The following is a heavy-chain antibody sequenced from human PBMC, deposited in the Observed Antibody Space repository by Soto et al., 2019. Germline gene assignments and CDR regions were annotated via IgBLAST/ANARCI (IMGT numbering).Heavy chain of an antibody. CDR3: ARDLVGGYYDSSGYPLQVSLSDY. J-gene: IGHJ4*02. CDR1: GFTFSSYS. CDR2: ISSSSSYI. Sequence: GGSLRLSCAASGFTFSSYSMNWVRQAPGKGLEWVSSISSSSSYIYYADSVKGRFTISRDNDKNSTYLQMNSLRAEDTAVYYCARDLVGGYYDSSGYPLQVSLSDYWGQGTLVTVSS. V-gene: IGHV3-21*01. D-gene: IGHD3-22*01.